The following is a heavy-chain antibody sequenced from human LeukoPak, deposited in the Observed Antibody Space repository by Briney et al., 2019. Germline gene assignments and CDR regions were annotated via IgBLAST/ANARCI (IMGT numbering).Heavy chain of an antibody. CDR2: INHSGST. CDR1: GGSFSGYY. CDR3: ARGPLYRILGAFDI. D-gene: IGHD2/OR15-2a*01. J-gene: IGHJ3*02. V-gene: IGHV4-34*01. Sequence: SETLSLTCAVYGGSFSGYYWSWIRQPPGKGLEWIGEINHSGSTNYNPSLKSRVTISVDTSKNQFSLKLSSVTAADTAVYYCARGPLYRILGAFDIWGQGTMVTVYS.